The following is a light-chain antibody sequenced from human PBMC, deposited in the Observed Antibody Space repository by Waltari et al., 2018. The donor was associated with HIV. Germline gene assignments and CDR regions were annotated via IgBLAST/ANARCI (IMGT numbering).Light chain of an antibody. J-gene: IGKJ3*01. CDR2: GAS. V-gene: IGKV1-33*01. CDR3: QPYDDVPVH. CDR1: QDMSIY. Sequence: IQMTQSPSSLSASVGDRVTITYQAIQDMSIYLNWYQQKPGKAPKRLTYGASDLATGVPSRFSRSGSGTEFTFTISSLQPEDIAMYYCQPYDDVPVHFGPGTKVEIK.